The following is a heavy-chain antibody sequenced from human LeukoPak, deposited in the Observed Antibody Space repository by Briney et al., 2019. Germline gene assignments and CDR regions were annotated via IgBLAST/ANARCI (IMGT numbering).Heavy chain of an antibody. CDR3: ARGSSIVVVTDIRSAAFDI. CDR2: IYTSGST. CDR1: GGSISSYY. D-gene: IGHD2-21*02. Sequence: PSETLSLTCTVSGGSISSYYWSWIRQPAGKGLEWIGRIYTSGSTNYNPSLKSRVTMSVDTSKNQFSLKLSSVTAADTAVYYCARGSSIVVVTDIRSAAFDIWGQGTMVTVSS. J-gene: IGHJ3*02. V-gene: IGHV4-4*07.